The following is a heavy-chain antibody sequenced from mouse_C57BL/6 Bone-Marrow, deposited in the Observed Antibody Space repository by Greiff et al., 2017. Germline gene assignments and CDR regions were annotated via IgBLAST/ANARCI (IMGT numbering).Heavy chain of an antibody. CDR3: ARALIRD. CDR2: ISYDGSN. J-gene: IGHJ3*01. V-gene: IGHV3-6*01. CDR1: GYSITSGYY. Sequence: EVKLQESGPGLVKPSQSLSLTCSVTGYSITSGYYWNWIRQFPGNKLEWMGYISYDGSNNYNPSLKNRISITRDTSKNQFFLKLNSVTTEDTATYYCARALIRDWGQGTLVTVSA. D-gene: IGHD1-3*01.